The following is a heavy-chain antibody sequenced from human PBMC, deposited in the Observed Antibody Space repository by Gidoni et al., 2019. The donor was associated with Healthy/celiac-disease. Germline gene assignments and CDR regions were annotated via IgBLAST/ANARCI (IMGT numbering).Heavy chain of an antibody. J-gene: IGHJ3*02. V-gene: IGHV3-13*01. D-gene: IGHD5-12*01. Sequence: EVQLVESGGGLVQPGGSLRLSCAASGFTFSSYDMHWVRQATGKGLEWVSAIGTAGDTYYPGSVKGRFTISRENAKNSLYLQMNSLRAGDTAVYYCARVMATGDAFDIWGQGTMVTVSS. CDR2: IGTAGDT. CDR3: ARVMATGDAFDI. CDR1: GFTFSSYD.